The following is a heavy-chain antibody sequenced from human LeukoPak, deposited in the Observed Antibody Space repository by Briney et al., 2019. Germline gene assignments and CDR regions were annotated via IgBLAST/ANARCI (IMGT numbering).Heavy chain of an antibody. J-gene: IGHJ4*02. D-gene: IGHD3-22*01. V-gene: IGHV3-23*01. CDR3: AKSGDYYDSSGLYFDY. CDR1: GFTFSSYS. Sequence: GGSLRLSCAASGFTFSSYSMNWVHQAPGKGLEWVSTISGSGGSTYYADSVKGRFTISRDNSKNTLYLQMNSLRAEGTAVYYCAKSGDYYDSSGLYFDYWGQGTLVTVSS. CDR2: ISGSGGST.